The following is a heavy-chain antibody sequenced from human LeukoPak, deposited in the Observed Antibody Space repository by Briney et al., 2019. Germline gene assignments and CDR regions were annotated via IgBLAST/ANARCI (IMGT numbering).Heavy chain of an antibody. Sequence: GGSLRLSCAASGFTFSSYSMNWVGQAPGKGLEWVSSISSSSSYIYYADSVKGRFTISRDNAKNSLYLQMNSLRAEDTAVYYCARDPGHTFDYWGQGTLVTVSS. V-gene: IGHV3-21*01. CDR3: ARDPGHTFDY. CDR1: GFTFSSYS. D-gene: IGHD2-8*02. J-gene: IGHJ4*02. CDR2: ISSSSSYI.